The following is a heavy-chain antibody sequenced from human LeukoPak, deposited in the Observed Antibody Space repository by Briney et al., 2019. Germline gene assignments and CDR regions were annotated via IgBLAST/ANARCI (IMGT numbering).Heavy chain of an antibody. CDR1: GGSFSGYY. D-gene: IGHD3-3*01. Sequence: SETLSLTCAVYGGSFSGYYWSWIRQPPGKGLEWIGEINHSGSTYYNPSLKSRVTISVDRSKNQFSLKLSSVTAADTAVYYCARVELRSFLDFDYWGQGTLVTVSS. J-gene: IGHJ4*02. V-gene: IGHV4-34*01. CDR2: INHSGST. CDR3: ARVELRSFLDFDY.